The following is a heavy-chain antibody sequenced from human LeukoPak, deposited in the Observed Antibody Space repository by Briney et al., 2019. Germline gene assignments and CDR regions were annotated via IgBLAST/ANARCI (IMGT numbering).Heavy chain of an antibody. Sequence: GGSLRLSCAASGFTFSNYNMNWVRQAPGKGLEWVSSISSSSSYIYYADSVKGRFTSSRDNAKKSLYLQMNSLRAEDTAVYYCARHLSVYYDAFDIWGQGTMVTVSS. D-gene: IGHD3-16*01. CDR2: ISSSSSYI. J-gene: IGHJ3*02. V-gene: IGHV3-21*01. CDR3: ARHLSVYYDAFDI. CDR1: GFTFSNYN.